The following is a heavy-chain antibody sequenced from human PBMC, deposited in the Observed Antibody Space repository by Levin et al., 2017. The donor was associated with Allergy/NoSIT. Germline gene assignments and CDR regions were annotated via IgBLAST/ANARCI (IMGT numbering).Heavy chain of an antibody. CDR2: ISYNGNIK. Sequence: GESLKISCVASGFTFSDYAMHWARQAPGRGLEWVAVISYNGNIKYNADSVQGRFTISRSNSNNTLYLQMNSLRVEDTGVYYCARDYWTYTRTRDREDVWGQGTTVTVSS. CDR3: ARDYWTYTRTRDREDV. D-gene: IGHD1-1*01. V-gene: IGHV3-30*04. J-gene: IGHJ6*02. CDR1: GFTFSDYA.